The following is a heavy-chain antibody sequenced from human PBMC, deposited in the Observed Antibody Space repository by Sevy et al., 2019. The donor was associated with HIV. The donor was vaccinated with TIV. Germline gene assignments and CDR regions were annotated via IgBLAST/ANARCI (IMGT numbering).Heavy chain of an antibody. CDR3: ARGPAPYYYGMDV. D-gene: IGHD2-2*01. CDR2: ISAYNGNT. V-gene: IGHV1-18*01. CDR1: GYTFTSYG. J-gene: IGHJ6*02. Sequence: ASVKVSCKASGYTFTSYGISWVRQAPGQGLEWMGWISAYNGNTNYAQKLQGRVTMTTDPSTSTAYMELRSLRSDDTAGYYCARGPAPYYYGMDVWGQGTTVTVSS.